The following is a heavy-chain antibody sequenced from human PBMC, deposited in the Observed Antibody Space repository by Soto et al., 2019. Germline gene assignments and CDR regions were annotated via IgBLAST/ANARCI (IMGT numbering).Heavy chain of an antibody. D-gene: IGHD2-2*01. Sequence: ASVKVSCKASGYTFTGYYMHWVRQAPGQGLEWMGWINPNSGGTNYAQKFQGRVTMTRDQSISTAYMELSRLRSDDTAVYYCARDLQYQLLSASHESTFYYYGMDVWGQGTTVTVSS. CDR1: GYTFTGYY. CDR2: INPNSGGT. J-gene: IGHJ6*02. V-gene: IGHV1-2*02. CDR3: ARDLQYQLLSASHESTFYYYGMDV.